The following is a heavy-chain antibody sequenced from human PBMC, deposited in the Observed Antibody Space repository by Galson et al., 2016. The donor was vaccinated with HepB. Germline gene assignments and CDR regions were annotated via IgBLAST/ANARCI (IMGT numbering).Heavy chain of an antibody. CDR1: GFTFSSYA. Sequence: SLRLSCAASGFTFSSYAMSWVRQAPGKGLEWVSVISGSGASTYYADSVKGRFTISRDNSKNTLYLQVNSLRVEDTAIYYCARGRGVDVWGQGTTVTVSS. V-gene: IGHV3-23*01. CDR3: ARGRGVDV. CDR2: ISGSGAST. J-gene: IGHJ6*02.